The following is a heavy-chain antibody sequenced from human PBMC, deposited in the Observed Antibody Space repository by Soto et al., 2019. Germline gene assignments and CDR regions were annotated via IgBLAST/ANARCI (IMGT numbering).Heavy chain of an antibody. J-gene: IGHJ6*02. CDR1: GGSFSGYY. CDR2: INHSGST. Sequence: SETLSLTCAVYGGSFSGYYWSWIRQPPGEGLEWIGEINHSGSTNYNPSLKSRVTISVDTSKNQFSLKLSSVTAADTAVYYCARARIAAAGNRYYYYGMDVWGQGTTVTVSS. V-gene: IGHV4-34*01. D-gene: IGHD6-13*01. CDR3: ARARIAAAGNRYYYYGMDV.